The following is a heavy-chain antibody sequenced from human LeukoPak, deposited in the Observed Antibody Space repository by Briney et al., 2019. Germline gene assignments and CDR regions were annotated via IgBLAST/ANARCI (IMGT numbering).Heavy chain of an antibody. CDR2: IYYSGST. V-gene: IGHV4-59*01. CDR3: ARYDFWSGYLDY. D-gene: IGHD3-3*01. CDR1: GGSISSYY. J-gene: IGHJ4*02. Sequence: SETLSLTCTVSGGSISSYYWSWIRQPPGKGLEWIGYIYYSGSTNYNPSLKSRVTISVDTSKNQSSLKLSSVTAADTAMYYCARYDFWSGYLDYWGQGTLVTVSS.